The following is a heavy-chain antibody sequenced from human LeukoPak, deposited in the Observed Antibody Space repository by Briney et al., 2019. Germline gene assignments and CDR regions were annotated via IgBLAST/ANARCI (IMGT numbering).Heavy chain of an antibody. Sequence: SGGSLRLSCAASGFTISTYGMSWVRQAPGKGLDWVSSISGGTTYYADSVTGRYTISRDNSRNTVSLQTNSLRAEDTALYYCAKSVYHSGNYWGQGTLVTVSS. CDR1: GFTISTYG. V-gene: IGHV3-23*01. J-gene: IGHJ4*02. CDR2: ISGGTT. CDR3: AKSVYHSGNY. D-gene: IGHD3-10*01.